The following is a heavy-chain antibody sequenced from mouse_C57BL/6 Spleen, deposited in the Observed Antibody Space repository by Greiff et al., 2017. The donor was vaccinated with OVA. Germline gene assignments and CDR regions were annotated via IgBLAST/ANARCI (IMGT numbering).Heavy chain of an antibody. Sequence: QVQLQQSGAELVKPGASVKISCKASGYAFSSYWMNWVKQRPGKGLEWIGQIYPGDGDTNYNGKFKGKATLTADKSSSTAYMQLSSLTSEDSAVYFCARGAFYDGYYSYYAMDYWGQGTSVTVSS. CDR3: ARGAFYDGYYSYYAMDY. V-gene: IGHV1-80*01. D-gene: IGHD2-3*01. J-gene: IGHJ4*01. CDR1: GYAFSSYW. CDR2: IYPGDGDT.